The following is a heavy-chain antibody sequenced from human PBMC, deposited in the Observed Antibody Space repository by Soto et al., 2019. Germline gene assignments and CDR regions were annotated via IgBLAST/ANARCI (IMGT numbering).Heavy chain of an antibody. V-gene: IGHV4-30-4*02. CDR3: ARARRYTSSWYFFDS. CDR1: GAYISSGDYY. Sequence: SDTLSLTCTVSGAYISSGDYYWSWIRHSPGKGLEWIRYIYHSGSTSYNPSLRSRVTMSVDTSKNQFSLELSSVTPADTAVFFCARARRYTSSWYFFDSWGQGTLVTVSS. CDR2: IYHSGST. D-gene: IGHD6-13*01. J-gene: IGHJ4*02.